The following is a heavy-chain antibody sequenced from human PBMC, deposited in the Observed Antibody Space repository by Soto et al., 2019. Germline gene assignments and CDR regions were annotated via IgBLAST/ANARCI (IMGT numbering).Heavy chain of an antibody. D-gene: IGHD3-10*01. CDR3: ARAYYYGTGSPEPYYYYYYDMDV. J-gene: IGHJ6*02. Sequence: PSETLSLTCTVSGGSISSGDYYWSWIRQPPGKGLEWIGYIYYSGSTYYNPSLKSRVTISVDTSKNQFSLKLSSVTAADTAVYYCARAYYYGTGSPEPYYYYYYDMDVWGQGTTVTVSS. V-gene: IGHV4-30-4*01. CDR2: IYYSGST. CDR1: GGSISSGDYY.